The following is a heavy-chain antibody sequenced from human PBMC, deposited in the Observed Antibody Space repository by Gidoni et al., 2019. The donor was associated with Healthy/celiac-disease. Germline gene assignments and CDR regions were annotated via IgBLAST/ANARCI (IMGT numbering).Heavy chain of an antibody. D-gene: IGHD3-3*01. CDR1: GFTFSDYY. J-gene: IGHJ6*02. V-gene: IGHV3-11*06. Sequence: GGSLRLPCAASGFTFSDYYMSWIRQAPGKGLEWVSYISRDNAKNSLYLQMNSLRAEDTAVYYCARGGYDFPLDVWGQGTTVTVSS. CDR3: ARGGYDFPLDV.